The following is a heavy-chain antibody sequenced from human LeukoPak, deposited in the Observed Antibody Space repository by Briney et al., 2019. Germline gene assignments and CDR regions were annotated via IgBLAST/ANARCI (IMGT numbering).Heavy chain of an antibody. CDR2: ISDDGKYI. J-gene: IGHJ6*02. CDR3: ARGTPSSSGWLYYGMDV. Sequence: GGSLRLSCAASGFTFSRYSMNWVRQAPGKGLEWVSSISDDGKYIYYADSVKGRFSISRDNAKSSLYLQMNSLRAEDTAVYYCARGTPSSSGWLYYGMDVWGQGTTVTVSS. V-gene: IGHV3-21*01. D-gene: IGHD6-19*01. CDR1: GFTFSRYS.